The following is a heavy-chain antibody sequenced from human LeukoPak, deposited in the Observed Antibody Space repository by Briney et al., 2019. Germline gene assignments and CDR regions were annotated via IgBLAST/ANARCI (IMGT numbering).Heavy chain of an antibody. CDR2: ISARGGST. CDR3: AKDYYYDSSGYYSGLDDY. D-gene: IGHD3-22*01. CDR1: GFTFSSYA. Sequence: GGSLRLSCAASGFTFSSYAMSWVRQAPGKGLEWVSAISARGGSTYYADSVKGRFSIPRDNSKNTLYLQMNSLRAEDTAVYYCAKDYYYDSSGYYSGLDDYWGQGTLVTVSS. V-gene: IGHV3-23*01. J-gene: IGHJ4*02.